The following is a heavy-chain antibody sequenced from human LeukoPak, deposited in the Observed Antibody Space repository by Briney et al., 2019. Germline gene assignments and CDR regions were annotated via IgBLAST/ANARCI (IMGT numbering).Heavy chain of an antibody. D-gene: IGHD4-23*01. Sequence: SETLSLTCTVSRGSIMTTYWWSWVRQPPGKGLEWIGEIYHTGTTNYSPSLKSRLTISIDRSSNQFSLRLTSVTAADTAAYYCAAWGVDYGGNFDYSDYWGQGTLVTVSS. CDR3: AAWGVDYGGNFDYSDY. CDR2: IYHTGTT. V-gene: IGHV4-4*02. J-gene: IGHJ4*02. CDR1: RGSIMTTYW.